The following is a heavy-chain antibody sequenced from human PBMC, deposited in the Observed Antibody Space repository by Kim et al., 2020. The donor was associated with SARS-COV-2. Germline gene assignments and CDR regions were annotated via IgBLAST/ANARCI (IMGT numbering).Heavy chain of an antibody. CDR1: GYTLTELS. CDR2: FDPEDGET. V-gene: IGHV1-24*01. J-gene: IGHJ4*02. D-gene: IGHD1-26*01. CDR3: ATGGSWDNPFDY. Sequence: ASVKVSCKVSGYTLTELSMHWVRQAPGKGLEWMGGFDPEDGETIYAQKFQGRVTMTEDTSTDTAYMELSSLRSEDTAVYYCATGGSWDNPFDYWGQGTLVTVSS.